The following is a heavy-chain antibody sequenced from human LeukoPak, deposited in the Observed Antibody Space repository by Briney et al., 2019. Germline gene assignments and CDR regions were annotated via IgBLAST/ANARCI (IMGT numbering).Heavy chain of an antibody. V-gene: IGHV1-8*01. CDR1: GYTFTSYD. J-gene: IGHJ3*02. Sequence: ASVKVSCKASGYTFTSYDINWVRQATGQGLEWMGWMNPNSGNTGYAQKFQGRVTMTRKTSISTAYMELSSLRSEDTAVYYCARVGRKSRHAFDIWGQGTMVTVSS. CDR2: MNPNSGNT. D-gene: IGHD3-10*01. CDR3: ARVGRKSRHAFDI.